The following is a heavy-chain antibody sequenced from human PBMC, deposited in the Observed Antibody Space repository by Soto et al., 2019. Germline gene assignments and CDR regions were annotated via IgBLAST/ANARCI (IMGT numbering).Heavy chain of an antibody. Sequence: ASVKVSCKASGYTFTSYYMHWVRQAPGQGLEWMGIINPSGGSTSYAQKFQGRVTMTRDTSTSTVYMELSSLRSEDTAVYYCARGFVDYGDYNWFDPWGQGTLVTVSS. CDR1: GYTFTSYY. CDR3: ARGFVDYGDYNWFDP. D-gene: IGHD4-17*01. CDR2: INPSGGST. J-gene: IGHJ5*02. V-gene: IGHV1-46*03.